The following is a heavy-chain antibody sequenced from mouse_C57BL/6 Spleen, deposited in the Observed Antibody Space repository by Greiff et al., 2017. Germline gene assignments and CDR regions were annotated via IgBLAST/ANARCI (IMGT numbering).Heavy chain of an antibody. V-gene: IGHV8-12*01. D-gene: IGHD1-1*01. Sequence: QVQLKESGPGILQSSQTLSLTCSFSGFSLSTSGMGVSWIRQPSGKGLEWLAHIYWDDDKRYNPSLKSRLTISKDTSSNQVFLKITSVYTADTATYYCARSDYYGSSYFDYWGQGTTLTVSS. CDR1: GFSLSTSGMG. J-gene: IGHJ2*01. CDR3: ARSDYYGSSYFDY. CDR2: IYWDDDK.